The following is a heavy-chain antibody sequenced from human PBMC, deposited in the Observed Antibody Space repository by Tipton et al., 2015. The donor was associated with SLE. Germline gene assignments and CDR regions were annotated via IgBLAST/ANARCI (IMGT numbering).Heavy chain of an antibody. CDR3: ARDYYGSGFDAFDI. CDR1: GGSFSDYY. J-gene: IGHJ3*02. Sequence: TLSLTCAVYGGSFSDYYWSWIRQTPGEGLEWIGEINHTGGTNYNPSLESRVTMSVDTSKNQFSLRLSSVTAADTAAYYCARDYYGSGFDAFDIWGQGTMVTVSS. D-gene: IGHD3-10*01. CDR2: INHTGGT. V-gene: IGHV4-34*10.